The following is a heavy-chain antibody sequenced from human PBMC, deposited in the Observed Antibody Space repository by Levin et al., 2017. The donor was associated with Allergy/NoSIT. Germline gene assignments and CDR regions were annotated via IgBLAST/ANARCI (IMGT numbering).Heavy chain of an antibody. J-gene: IGHJ3*02. CDR1: GLTFNTYG. CDR3: VGDPPGSSFAFQI. Sequence: LGESLKISCTASGLTFNTYGMHWVRQAPGRGLEWVAFIWADGSVTNYAVAVKGRFTISRDNSKNTLFVQMNSLRAEDTAVYYCVGDPPGSSFAFQIWGQGTAVTVSS. V-gene: IGHV3-33*01. CDR2: IWADGSVT. D-gene: IGHD6-19*01.